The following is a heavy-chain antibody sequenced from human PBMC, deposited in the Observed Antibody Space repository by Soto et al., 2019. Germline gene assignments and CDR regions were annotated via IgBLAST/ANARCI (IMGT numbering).Heavy chain of an antibody. CDR3: ARSSSWYWFDP. J-gene: IGHJ5*02. CDR1: GYTLTSYY. CDR2: INPSGGST. Sequence: GASVKVSSKASGYTLTSYYMHGVRRAPGQGLEWMGIINPSGGSTSYAQKFQGRVTMTRDTSTSTVYMELSSLRSEDTAVYYCARSSSWYWFDPWGQGTLVTVSS. D-gene: IGHD6-13*01. V-gene: IGHV1-46*01.